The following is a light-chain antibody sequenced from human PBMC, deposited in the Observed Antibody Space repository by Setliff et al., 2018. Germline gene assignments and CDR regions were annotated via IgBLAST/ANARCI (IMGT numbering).Light chain of an antibody. J-gene: IGLJ3*02. V-gene: IGLV6-57*01. CDR2: EDN. CDR3: QSYNSGILWV. Sequence: NFMLTQPHSVSESPGKTVTISCTRSSGSIATDYVQWYQQRPGGSPSIVTYEDNRRPSGVPDRFSGSIDSSSNSASLTISGLKTEDEADYYCQSYNSGILWVFGGGTKVTVL. CDR1: SGSIATDY.